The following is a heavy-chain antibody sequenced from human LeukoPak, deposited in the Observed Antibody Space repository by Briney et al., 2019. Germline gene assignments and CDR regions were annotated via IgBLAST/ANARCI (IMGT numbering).Heavy chain of an antibody. V-gene: IGHV3-21*06. J-gene: IGHJ4*02. CDR2: IDPSGYTI. D-gene: IGHD1-1*01. CDR3: ASGSRERGFDY. Sequence: PGGSLRLSCAASGFTFSTYAMNWVRQAPGGGLQWVSSIDPSGYTIFYADSVKGRFTISRDNAKNSLYLQMNSLRADDRALFFWASGSRERGFDYWGQGTLVTVSS. CDR1: GFTFSTYA.